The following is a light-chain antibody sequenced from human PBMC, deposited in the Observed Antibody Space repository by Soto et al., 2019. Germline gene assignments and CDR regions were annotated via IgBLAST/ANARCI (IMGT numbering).Light chain of an antibody. CDR2: GAS. V-gene: IGKV3-20*01. CDR1: QSVSSSY. CDR3: QQYGSSAA. Sequence: EIVLTQSPGTLSLSPGERATLSCRASQSVSSSYLAWYQQKPGRAPRLLIYGASSRATGTPDRFSGSGSGTDFTLTISRLEPEDFAVYYCQQYGSSAAFGQGTKVDIK. J-gene: IGKJ1*01.